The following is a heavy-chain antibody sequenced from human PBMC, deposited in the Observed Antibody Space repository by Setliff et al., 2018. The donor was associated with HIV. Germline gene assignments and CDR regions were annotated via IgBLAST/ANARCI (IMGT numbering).Heavy chain of an antibody. D-gene: IGHD2-21*01. CDR1: GYTFSSYA. CDR3: ARYALCSDDCSDEGADI. J-gene: IGHJ4*02. CDR2: INLYKDDT. V-gene: IGHV1-18*01. Sequence: ASVKVSCKASGYTFSSYAITWVRQAPGQGLEWMGSINLYKDDTHYAQKFQDRVAVTADTSTNTAYMELRSLRPDDTAVYYCARYALCSDDCSDEGADIWGQGTLVTVSS.